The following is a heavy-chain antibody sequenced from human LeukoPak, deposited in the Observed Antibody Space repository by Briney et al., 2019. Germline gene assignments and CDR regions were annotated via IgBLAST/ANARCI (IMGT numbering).Heavy chain of an antibody. CDR3: AREDGGDYVVVDY. Sequence: ASVKVSCKASGYTFTGYYMHWVRPAPGQGLEWMGWIKPNSGGTNYAQKFQGRVTMTRDTSISTAYMELSRLRSDDTAVYYCAREDGGDYVVVDYWGQGTLVTVSS. V-gene: IGHV1-2*02. CDR2: IKPNSGGT. CDR1: GYTFTGYY. J-gene: IGHJ4*02. D-gene: IGHD4-17*01.